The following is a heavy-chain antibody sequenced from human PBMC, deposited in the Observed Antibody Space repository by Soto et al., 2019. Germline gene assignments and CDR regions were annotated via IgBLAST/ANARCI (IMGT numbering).Heavy chain of an antibody. Sequence: SMRLCRAASGCTFSSYSMHWVRQTQGKGLEWVAVISYDGSNKYYADSVKGRFTISRDNSKNTLYLQMNSLRAEDTAVYYCASSFDFWSELWFGEEDRKFDPWGQGTLVTVSS. J-gene: IGHJ5*02. CDR2: ISYDGSNK. CDR1: GCTFSSYS. CDR3: ASSFDFWSELWFGEEDRKFDP. D-gene: IGHD3-10*01. V-gene: IGHV3-30-3*01.